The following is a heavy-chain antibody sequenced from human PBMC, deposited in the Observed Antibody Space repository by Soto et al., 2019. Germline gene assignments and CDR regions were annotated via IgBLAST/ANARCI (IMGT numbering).Heavy chain of an antibody. V-gene: IGHV4-39*01. CDR1: GGSISSSSYY. CDR3: ARQGPYDSNPTRTIDY. Sequence: SETLSLTCTVSGGSISSSSYYWGWIRQPPGKGLEWIGSIYYSGSAYYNPSLKSRVTISVDTSKNQFSLKLSSVTAADTAVYYCARQGPYDSNPTRTIDYWGQGTLVTVSS. CDR2: IYYSGSA. J-gene: IGHJ4*02. D-gene: IGHD3-22*01.